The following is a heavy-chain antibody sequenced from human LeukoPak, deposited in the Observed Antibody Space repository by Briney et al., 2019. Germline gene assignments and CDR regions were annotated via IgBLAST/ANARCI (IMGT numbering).Heavy chain of an antibody. Sequence: PSETLSLTCTVSGGSISSYYWSWIRQPPGKGLEWIGYIYYSGSTNYNPSLKSRVTISVDTSKNQFSLKLSSVTAADTAVYYCARDPGYDFWSGYWDYWGQGTLVTVSS. D-gene: IGHD3-3*01. CDR3: ARDPGYDFWSGYWDY. CDR2: IYYSGST. V-gene: IGHV4-59*01. CDR1: GGSISSYY. J-gene: IGHJ4*02.